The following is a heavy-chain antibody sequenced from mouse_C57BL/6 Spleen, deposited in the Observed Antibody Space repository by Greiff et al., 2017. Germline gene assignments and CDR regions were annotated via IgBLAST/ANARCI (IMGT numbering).Heavy chain of an antibody. J-gene: IGHJ3*01. Sequence: QVQLQQPGAELVKPGASVKLSCKASGYTFTSYWMHWVKQRPGPGLERIGMIHPNSGSTIDNEKFTSKATLTVDQSSSSAYMQLGSLPAEDSAVYYCAREGDVLAYWGQGTLVTVSA. CDR1: GYTFTSYW. V-gene: IGHV1-64*01. CDR2: IHPNSGST. CDR3: AREGDVLAY.